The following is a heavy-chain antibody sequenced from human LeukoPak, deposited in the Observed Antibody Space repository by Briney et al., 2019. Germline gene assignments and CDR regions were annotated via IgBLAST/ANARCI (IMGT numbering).Heavy chain of an antibody. J-gene: IGHJ4*02. Sequence: SETLSLTVTVSGGSISSYYWSWIRQPPGKGLEGIGFIYYSGSTNYNPSLKSRVTISVDTSKNQFSQKLSSVTAADTAVYYCARTPSLAAALYYFDYWGQGTLVTVSS. CDR2: IYYSGST. CDR1: GGSISSYY. V-gene: IGHV4-59*08. CDR3: ARTPSLAAALYYFDY. D-gene: IGHD6-13*01.